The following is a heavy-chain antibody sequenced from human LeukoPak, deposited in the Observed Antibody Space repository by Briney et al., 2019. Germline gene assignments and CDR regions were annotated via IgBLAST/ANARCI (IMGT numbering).Heavy chain of an antibody. CDR3: ARDEYCSGGSCYHY. J-gene: IGHJ4*02. D-gene: IGHD2-15*01. V-gene: IGHV3-30-3*01. CDR2: ISYDGSNK. Sequence: PGGSLRLSCAASGFTFSSYAMHWVRQAPGKGLEWVAVISYDGSNKYYADSVKGQFTISRDNSKNTLYLQMNSLRAEDTAVYYCARDEYCSGGSCYHYWGQGTLVTVSS. CDR1: GFTFSSYA.